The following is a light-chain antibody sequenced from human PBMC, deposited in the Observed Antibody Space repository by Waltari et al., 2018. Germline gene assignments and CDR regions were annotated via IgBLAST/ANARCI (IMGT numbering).Light chain of an antibody. CDR2: EVS. Sequence: IVMTPTLLLLTVTLGEPASISCSTRQSSLDSEDGNTYLEWYLQKPGQSPQLLIYEVSNRASGVPDSFSGSGSDTDFTLKISRVEAEDVGVYYCMQALEFPWTFGQGTKVEIK. CDR1: QSSLDSEDGNTY. J-gene: IGKJ1*01. CDR3: MQALEFPWT. V-gene: IGKV2-40*01.